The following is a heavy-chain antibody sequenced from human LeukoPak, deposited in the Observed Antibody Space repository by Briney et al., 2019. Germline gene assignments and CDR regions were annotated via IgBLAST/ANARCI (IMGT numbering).Heavy chain of an antibody. J-gene: IGHJ4*02. CDR1: GFTVSSNY. CDR2: IYSGGST. CDR3: AKLVGATPNNFDY. Sequence: GGSLRLSCAASGFTVSSNYMSWVRQAPGKGLEWVSVIYSGGSTYYADSVKGRFTISRDNSKNTLYLQMNSLRAEDTAVYYCAKLVGATPNNFDYWGQGTLVTVSS. V-gene: IGHV3-66*04. D-gene: IGHD1-26*01.